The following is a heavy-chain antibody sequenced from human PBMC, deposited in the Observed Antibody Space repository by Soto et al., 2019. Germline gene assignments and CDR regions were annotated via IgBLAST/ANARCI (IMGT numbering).Heavy chain of an antibody. J-gene: IGHJ3*02. Sequence: QVQLVQSGAEVKKPGSSVKVSCKASGGTFSSYAISWVRQAPGQGLEWMGGIIPIFGTANYAQKLQGRVTITEDKSRSTAYMEPSSLRSEDRAVYYCVRDLRARVVVAANGVGAFDIWCQGTMVTVSS. CDR3: VRDLRARVVVAANGVGAFDI. D-gene: IGHD2-15*01. CDR2: IIPIFGTA. CDR1: GGTFSSYA. V-gene: IGHV1-69*06.